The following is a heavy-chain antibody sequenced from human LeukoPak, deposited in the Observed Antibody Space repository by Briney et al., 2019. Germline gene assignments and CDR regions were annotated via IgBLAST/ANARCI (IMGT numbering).Heavy chain of an antibody. CDR3: ARGITMIVVVISNWFDP. CDR2: IYYSGST. Sequence: PSETLSLTCTVSGGSISSYYWSWLRQPPGKGLEWIGYIYYSGSTNYNPSLKSRVTISVDTSKNQFSLKLSSVTAADTAVYYCARGITMIVVVISNWFDPWGQGTLVTVSS. CDR1: GGSISSYY. J-gene: IGHJ5*02. D-gene: IGHD3-22*01. V-gene: IGHV4-59*12.